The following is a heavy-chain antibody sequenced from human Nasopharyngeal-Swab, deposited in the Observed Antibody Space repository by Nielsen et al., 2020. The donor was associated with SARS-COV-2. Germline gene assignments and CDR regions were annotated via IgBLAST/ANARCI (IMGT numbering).Heavy chain of an antibody. J-gene: IGHJ4*02. CDR2: IYPGDSDT. CDR1: GYSFTSYW. CDR3: ARDSEYSSSLGY. D-gene: IGHD6-13*01. Sequence: KVSCKASGYSFTSYWIVWLRQLPGKGPESMGIIYPGDSDTRYSPTFQGQVTISADKSISTAYLQWRSLTASDSAMYFCARDSEYSSSLGYWGQGTLFTVSS. V-gene: IGHV5-51*01.